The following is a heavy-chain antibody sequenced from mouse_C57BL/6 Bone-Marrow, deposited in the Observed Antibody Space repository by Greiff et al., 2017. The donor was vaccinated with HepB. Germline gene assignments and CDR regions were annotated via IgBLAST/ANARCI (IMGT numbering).Heavy chain of an antibody. D-gene: IGHD2-2*01. CDR3: AKNHGYNEAWFAY. Sequence: VQLEESGPGLVQPSQSLSITCTVSGFSLTSYGVHWVRQSPGKGLEWLGLIWGGGSTDYNAAFMSRLSITKDNSTSHVFFKMNSLQSDDTAIYYCAKNHGYNEAWFAYWGQGTLVTVSA. J-gene: IGHJ3*01. CDR1: GFSLTSYG. CDR2: IWGGGST. V-gene: IGHV2-5*01.